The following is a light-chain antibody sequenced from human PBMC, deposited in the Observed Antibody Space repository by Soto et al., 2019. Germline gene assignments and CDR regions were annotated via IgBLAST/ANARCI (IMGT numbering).Light chain of an antibody. J-gene: IGKJ3*01. CDR3: QQSYSTPFT. Sequence: DLQMTQSPSSLSASVGDRVTITCRASQSISSYLNWYQQKPGKAPKLLIYAASSLQSGVPSRFSGRGSGTDFTLNISSLQPEDFATYYCQQSYSTPFTFGPGTKVDI. V-gene: IGKV1-39*01. CDR2: AAS. CDR1: QSISSY.